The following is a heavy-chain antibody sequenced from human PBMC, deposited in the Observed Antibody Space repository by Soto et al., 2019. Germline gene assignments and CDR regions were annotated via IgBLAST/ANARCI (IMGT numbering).Heavy chain of an antibody. J-gene: IGHJ3*02. Sequence: PSETLSLTCTVSGGSISSGDYYWSWIRQPPGKGLEWTGYIYYSGSTYYNPSLKSRVTISVDTSKNQFSLKLSSVTAADTAVYYCARGVYSSSLGGWCAFDIWGQGTMVTVSS. V-gene: IGHV4-30-4*01. CDR2: IYYSGST. CDR1: GGSISSGDYY. D-gene: IGHD6-6*01. CDR3: ARGVYSSSLGGWCAFDI.